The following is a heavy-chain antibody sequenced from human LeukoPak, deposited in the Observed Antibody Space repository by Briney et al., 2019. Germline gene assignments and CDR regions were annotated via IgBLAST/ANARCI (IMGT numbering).Heavy chain of an antibody. D-gene: IGHD1-1*01. V-gene: IGHV4-34*01. J-gene: IGHJ4*02. CDR1: GGSFSGYY. CDR3: ARGSRTTGTTSRGPQSFDY. CDR2: INHSGST. Sequence: PSETLSLTCAVYGGSFSGYYWSWIRQPPGKGLEWIGEINHSGSTNYNPSLKSRVTTSVDTSKNQFSLKLSSVTAADTAVYYCARGSRTTGTTSRGPQSFDYRGQGTLVTVSS.